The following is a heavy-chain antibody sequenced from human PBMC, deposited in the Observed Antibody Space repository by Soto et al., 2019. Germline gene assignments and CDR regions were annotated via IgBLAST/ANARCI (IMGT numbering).Heavy chain of an antibody. V-gene: IGHV4-34*01. CDR3: ASARGLLWFGELFPFDP. D-gene: IGHD3-10*01. J-gene: IGHJ5*02. CDR2: INHSGST. Sequence: SETLSLTCAVYGESFSGYYWSWIREPPGKGLGWIGEINHSGSTNYNPSLKSRVTISVDTSKNQFSLKLSSVTAADTAVYYCASARGLLWFGELFPFDPWGQGTLVTVSS. CDR1: GESFSGYY.